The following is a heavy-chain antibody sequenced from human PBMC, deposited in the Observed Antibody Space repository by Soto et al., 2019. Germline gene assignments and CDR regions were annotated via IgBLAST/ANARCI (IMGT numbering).Heavy chain of an antibody. CDR1: GGSISHTN. Sequence: SETLSLTCAVSGGSISHTNWGWIRQPPGKGLEWIGSIYYSGSTYYNPSLKSRVTISVDTSKNQFSLKLSSVTAADTAVYYCARRGGLGTYNWFDPWGQGTLVTVSS. V-gene: IGHV4-39*01. D-gene: IGHD7-27*01. CDR3: ARRGGLGTYNWFDP. CDR2: IYYSGST. J-gene: IGHJ5*02.